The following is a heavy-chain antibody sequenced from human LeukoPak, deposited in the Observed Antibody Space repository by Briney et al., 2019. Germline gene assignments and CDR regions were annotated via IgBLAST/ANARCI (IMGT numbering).Heavy chain of an antibody. CDR1: GGSISSGSYY. D-gene: IGHD3-22*01. J-gene: IGHJ3*02. Sequence: SETLSLTCTVSGGSISSGSYYWSWIRQPAGKGLEWIGRIYTSGSTNYNPSLKSRATISVDTSKNQFSLKLSSVTAADTAVYYCARDGYYYDREVGAFDIWGQGTMVTVSS. V-gene: IGHV4-61*02. CDR3: ARDGYYYDREVGAFDI. CDR2: IYTSGST.